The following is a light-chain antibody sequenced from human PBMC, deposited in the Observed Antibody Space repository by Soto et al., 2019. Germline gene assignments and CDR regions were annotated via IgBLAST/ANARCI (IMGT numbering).Light chain of an antibody. J-gene: IGKJ1*01. V-gene: IGKV2-24*01. Sequence: DIVMTQFPLSSPVTLGQPASISCRSSQSREHSDGNTYLSWLQQRPGQPPRLLIYQISKRFSGVPDRFSGSGAGTDFTLKISRVEAEDVAVYYCVQGTQHPRTFGQGTKVDIK. CDR3: VQGTQHPRT. CDR1: QSREHSDGNTY. CDR2: QIS.